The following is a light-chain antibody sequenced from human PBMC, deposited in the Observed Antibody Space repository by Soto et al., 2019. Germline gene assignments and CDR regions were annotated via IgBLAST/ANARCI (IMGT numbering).Light chain of an antibody. J-gene: IGLJ1*01. CDR1: SSDVGGYNY. CDR2: DVN. Sequence: QSALTQPPSASGSPGQSVTISCTGTSSDVGGYNYVSWYQQHPGKAPKLMIYDVNQRPSGVPDRFSGSKSGNTASPTVSGLQAEDEADYYCSSYAGTHIVFGTGTKVTVL. CDR3: SSYAGTHIV. V-gene: IGLV2-8*01.